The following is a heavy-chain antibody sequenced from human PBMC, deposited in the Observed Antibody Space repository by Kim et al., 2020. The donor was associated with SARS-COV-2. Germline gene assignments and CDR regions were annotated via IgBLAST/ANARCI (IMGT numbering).Heavy chain of an antibody. CDR2: ISYDGSNK. J-gene: IGHJ4*02. CDR3: AKASERVIAVAGIDY. CDR1: GFTFSSYG. Sequence: GGSLRLSCAASGFTFSSYGMHWVRQAPGKGLEWVAVISYDGSNKYYADSVKGRFTISRDNSKNTLYLQMNSLRAEDTAVYYCAKASERVIAVAGIDYWGQGTLVTVSS. V-gene: IGHV3-30*18. D-gene: IGHD6-19*01.